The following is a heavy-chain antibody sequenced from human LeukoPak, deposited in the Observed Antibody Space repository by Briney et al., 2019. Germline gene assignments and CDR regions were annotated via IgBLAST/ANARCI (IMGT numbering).Heavy chain of an antibody. CDR3: ARSGWSPDYYYYYMDV. CDR1: GYTFTSYD. J-gene: IGHJ6*03. V-gene: IGHV1-8*01. CDR2: MNPNGGNT. Sequence: ASVKVSCKASGYTFTSYDINWVRQATGQGLEWMGWMNPNGGNTGYAQKFQGRVTMTRNTSISTAYMELSSLRSEDTAVYYCARSGWSPDYYYYYMDVWGKGTTVTVSS. D-gene: IGHD6-19*01.